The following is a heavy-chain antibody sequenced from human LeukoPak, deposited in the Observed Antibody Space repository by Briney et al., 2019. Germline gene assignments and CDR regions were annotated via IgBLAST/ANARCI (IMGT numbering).Heavy chain of an antibody. Sequence: GASVKVSCNASGYTFTGYYMHWVRQAPGQGLEWMGWINPNSGGTNYAQKFQGRVTMTRDTSISTAYMELSRLRSDDTAVYYCATTYYYDSSGYPTPFDYWGQGTLVTVSS. J-gene: IGHJ4*02. V-gene: IGHV1-2*02. CDR3: ATTYYYDSSGYPTPFDY. D-gene: IGHD3-22*01. CDR1: GYTFTGYY. CDR2: INPNSGGT.